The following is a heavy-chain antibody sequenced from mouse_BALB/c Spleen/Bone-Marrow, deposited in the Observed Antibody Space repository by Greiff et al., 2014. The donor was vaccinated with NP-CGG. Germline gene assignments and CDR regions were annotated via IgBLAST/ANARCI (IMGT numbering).Heavy chain of an antibody. CDR1: GFNIKDTY. Sequence: VQLQQPGAELVKPGASVKLSCTASGFNIKDTYMHWVKQGPEQGLEWIGRIDPANGNTKYDPKFQGKATITADTSSNTAYLQLSSLTSEDTAVYYCARNGYYVYYYAMDYWGQGTSVTVSS. D-gene: IGHD2-3*01. CDR2: IDPANGNT. CDR3: ARNGYYVYYYAMDY. V-gene: IGHV14-3*02. J-gene: IGHJ4*01.